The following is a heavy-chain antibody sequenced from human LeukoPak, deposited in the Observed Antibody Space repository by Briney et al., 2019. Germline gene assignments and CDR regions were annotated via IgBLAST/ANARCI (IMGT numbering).Heavy chain of an antibody. CDR1: GGSISSGGYY. V-gene: IGHV4-31*03. Sequence: SETLSLTCTVSGGSISSGGYYWSWIRQHPGKGLEWIGYIYYSGSTYYSPSLKSRVTISVDTSKNQFSLKLSSVTAADTAVYYCARGFDGGHLFDYWGQGTLVTVSS. CDR2: IYYSGST. D-gene: IGHD4-23*01. J-gene: IGHJ4*02. CDR3: ARGFDGGHLFDY.